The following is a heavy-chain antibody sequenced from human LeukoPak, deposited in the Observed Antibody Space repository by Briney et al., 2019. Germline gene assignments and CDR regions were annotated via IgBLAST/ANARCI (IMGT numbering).Heavy chain of an antibody. V-gene: IGHV3-43*02. CDR3: AKDIAIAVAGIDAFDI. D-gene: IGHD6-19*01. CDR1: GFTFDDCA. J-gene: IGHJ3*02. CDR2: ISGDGGST. Sequence: GGSLRLSCAASGFTFDDCAMHWVRQAPGKGLEWVSLISGDGGSTYYADSVKGRFTISRDNSKNSLYLQMNSLRTEDTALYYCAKDIAIAVAGIDAFDIWGQGTMVTVSS.